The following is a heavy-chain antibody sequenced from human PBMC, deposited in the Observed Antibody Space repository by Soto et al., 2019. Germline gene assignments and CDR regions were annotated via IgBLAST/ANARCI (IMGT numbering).Heavy chain of an antibody. CDR1: GFIFSNAW. CDR3: TTDRFSGSPD. J-gene: IGHJ4*02. CDR2: IKSKTDGGTT. Sequence: EVHLVESGGGLVKPGGSLTLSCAASGFIFSNAWMNWVRQAPGKGLEWVGRIKSKTDGGTTDYAAPVKGRFTISRDDSKTTLYLQMNSLKSEDTAVYYCTTDRFSGSPDWGLGTLVTVSS. D-gene: IGHD3-3*01. V-gene: IGHV3-15*01.